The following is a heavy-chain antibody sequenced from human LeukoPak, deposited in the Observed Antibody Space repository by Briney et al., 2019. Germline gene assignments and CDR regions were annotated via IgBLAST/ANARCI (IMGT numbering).Heavy chain of an antibody. Sequence: ASVKVSCKASGYTFTGYYMHWVRQAPGQGLEWMGWINPNSGGTNYAQKFQGRVTMTRDTSISTAYMELSSLRSEDTAVYYCARGGYYDILTGSAMPNWFDPWGQGTLVTVSS. CDR1: GYTFTGYY. J-gene: IGHJ5*02. V-gene: IGHV1-2*02. D-gene: IGHD3-9*01. CDR2: INPNSGGT. CDR3: ARGGYYDILTGSAMPNWFDP.